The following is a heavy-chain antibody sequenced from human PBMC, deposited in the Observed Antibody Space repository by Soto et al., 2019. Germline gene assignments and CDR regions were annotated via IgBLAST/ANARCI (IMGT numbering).Heavy chain of an antibody. CDR1: GFTFSSNW. CDR2: INTDGTES. Sequence: QTGGSLRLSCVASGFTFSSNWMHWVRRVPGRGLVWVSRINTDGTESSYVDSVKGRFTTSRDNAKNTLYLQMNSLRVEDTAVYYCARAVGRYCSGGDCQSYPFNTWGRGTMVTVSS. J-gene: IGHJ3*02. CDR3: ARAVGRYCSGGDCQSYPFNT. D-gene: IGHD2-15*01. V-gene: IGHV3-74*01.